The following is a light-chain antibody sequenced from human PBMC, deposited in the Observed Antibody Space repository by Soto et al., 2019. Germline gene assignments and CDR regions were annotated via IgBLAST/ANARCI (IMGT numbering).Light chain of an antibody. Sequence: EVVMTQSPATLSVSPGERATLSCRASQTVTSTYLAWYQQKPGQAPRLLIYGISSRATGVPDRFSGSGSGKDFTLTISRLEPEDFAVYSCQQYTDWPLTLGQGTKVDIK. CDR3: QQYTDWPLT. CDR1: QTVTSTY. J-gene: IGKJ1*01. V-gene: IGKV3-20*01. CDR2: GIS.